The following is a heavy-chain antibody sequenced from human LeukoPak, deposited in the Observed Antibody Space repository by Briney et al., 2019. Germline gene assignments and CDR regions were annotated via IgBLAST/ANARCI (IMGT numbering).Heavy chain of an antibody. V-gene: IGHV2-26*01. CDR1: GFSLSNATMG. CDR3: ARPPYYKHAFDI. J-gene: IGHJ3*02. CDR2: IFSNDEK. Sequence: ESGPTLVNPTETLTLTCTVSGFSLSNATMGVSWIRQPPGKALEWLAHIFSNDEKSYSTSLKSRLTISKDTSKSQVVLTRTNMDPVDTATYYCARPPYYKHAFDIWGQGTMVTVSS. D-gene: IGHD3-10*01.